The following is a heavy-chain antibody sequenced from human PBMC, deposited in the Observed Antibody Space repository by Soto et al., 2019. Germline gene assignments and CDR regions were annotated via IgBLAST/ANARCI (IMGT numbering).Heavy chain of an antibody. CDR1: GGSITNTDW. CDR2: ISLSGNT. CDR3: ASRGSSGRF. D-gene: IGHD3-22*01. Sequence: PSETLSLTCAVSGGSITNTDWWTWVRQPPGMGLEWVGDISLSGNTNYNPSLEGRAAISLDKSRNQFSLILNSVTAADTAVYYSASRGSSGRFWGQGTLVTVSS. J-gene: IGHJ4*02. V-gene: IGHV4-4*02.